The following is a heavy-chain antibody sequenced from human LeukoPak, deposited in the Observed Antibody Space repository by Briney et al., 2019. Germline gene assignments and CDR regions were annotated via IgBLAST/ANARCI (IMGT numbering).Heavy chain of an antibody. CDR2: IKQGGSEK. V-gene: IGHV3-7*01. Sequence: PGGSLRLSCAASGFTFSSYWMSWVRQAPGKGLEWVANIKQGGSEKYSVDSVEGRFTISRHNAKNSLYLQMNSLRAEDTAVYYCAGSVYCSSTSYARFDPWGQGTLVTVSS. CDR3: AGSVYCSSTSYARFDP. J-gene: IGHJ5*02. CDR1: GFTFSSYW. D-gene: IGHD2-2*01.